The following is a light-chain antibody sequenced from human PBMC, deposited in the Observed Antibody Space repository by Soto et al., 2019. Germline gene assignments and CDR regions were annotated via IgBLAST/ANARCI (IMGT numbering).Light chain of an antibody. Sequence: QSVLTQPDSVAGSPGPSITISCTGTSSDVGGYSSVSWYQHHPGKAPKLIIYEVTNRPSVISNRFAGSQSGNSASLTISGLQAEDEADYYCSSYTNSSTGFGTGTKLTVL. V-gene: IGLV2-14*01. CDR3: SSYTNSSTG. CDR1: SSDVGGYSS. CDR2: EVT. J-gene: IGLJ1*01.